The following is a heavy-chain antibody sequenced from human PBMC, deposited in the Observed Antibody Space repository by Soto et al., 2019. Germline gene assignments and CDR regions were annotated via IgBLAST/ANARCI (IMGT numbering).Heavy chain of an antibody. V-gene: IGHV1-69*01. CDR2: IIPIFGTA. CDR1: GGTFSSYA. D-gene: IGHD2-15*01. Sequence: QVQLVQSGAEVKKPGSSVKVSCKASGGTFSSYAISWVRQAPGQGLEWMGGIIPIFGTANYAQKFQGRVTITADESTSSAYMELSSLRSEDTAVYYCARGEAYCSGGSCYLVVWGQGTTVTVSS. J-gene: IGHJ6*02. CDR3: ARGEAYCSGGSCYLVV.